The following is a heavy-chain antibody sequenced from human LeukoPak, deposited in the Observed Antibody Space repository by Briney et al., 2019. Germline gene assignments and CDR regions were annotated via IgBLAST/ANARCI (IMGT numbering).Heavy chain of an antibody. J-gene: IGHJ3*02. CDR1: GDSISKYF. D-gene: IGHD6-13*01. CDR2: IYDSGTT. Sequence: SETLSLTCTVSGDSISKYFWSWIRQPPGKGLEWIGYIYDSGTTNCNPSLKSRVTISVDTSKNQFSLKLSSVTAADTAVYYCARPYSSSGAFDIWGQGTMVTVSS. CDR3: ARPYSSSGAFDI. V-gene: IGHV4-59*08.